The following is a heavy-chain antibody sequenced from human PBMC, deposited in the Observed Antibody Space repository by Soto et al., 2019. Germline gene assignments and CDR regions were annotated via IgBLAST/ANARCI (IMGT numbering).Heavy chain of an antibody. Sequence: PGGSLRLSCAASGFTFSSYAMSWVRQAPGKGLEWVSAISGSGGSTYYADSVKGRFTISRDNSKNTLYLQMNSLRAEDTAVYYCAKDSGYFDWLLSSSFDYWGQGTLVTVSS. J-gene: IGHJ4*02. CDR2: ISGSGGST. V-gene: IGHV3-23*01. CDR3: AKDSGYFDWLLSSSFDY. CDR1: GFTFSSYA. D-gene: IGHD3-9*01.